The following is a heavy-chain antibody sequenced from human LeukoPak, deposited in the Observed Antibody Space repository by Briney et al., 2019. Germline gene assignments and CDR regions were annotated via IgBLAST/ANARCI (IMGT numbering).Heavy chain of an antibody. CDR2: INPNNGGT. D-gene: IGHD4-17*01. Sequence: ASVKVSCKASGYTFTGYYVHWVRQAPGQGLEWMGWINPNNGGTNYAQKFQGRVTMTRDTSISTAYMELSRLRSDDPAVYYCARGDYAVGLDYWGQGTLVTDSS. J-gene: IGHJ4*02. V-gene: IGHV1-2*02. CDR3: ARGDYAVGLDY. CDR1: GYTFTGYY.